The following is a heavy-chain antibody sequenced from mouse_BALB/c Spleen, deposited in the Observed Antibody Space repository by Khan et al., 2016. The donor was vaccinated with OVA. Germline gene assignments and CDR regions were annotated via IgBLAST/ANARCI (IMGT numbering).Heavy chain of an antibody. CDR3: ARSNSYWYFDV. V-gene: IGHV9-3-1*01. CDR2: INTYTGEP. D-gene: IGHD4-1*02. CDR1: GYTFTNYG. Sequence: QIQLVQSGPELKKPGETVKISCKASGYTFTNYGMNWVKQAPGKGLKWMGWINTYTGEPTYADDFKGRSAFSLETSASNAYLQIKNLKNEDTATDFRARSNSYWYFDVWGAGTTVTVSS. J-gene: IGHJ1*01.